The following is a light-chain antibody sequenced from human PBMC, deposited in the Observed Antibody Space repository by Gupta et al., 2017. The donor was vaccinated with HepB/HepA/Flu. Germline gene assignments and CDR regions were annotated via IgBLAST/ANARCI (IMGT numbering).Light chain of an antibody. CDR1: QSISSW. CDR2: KAS. CDR3: RHDSSYSWT. J-gene: IGKJ1*01. V-gene: IGKV1-5*03. Sequence: DIQMTQSPPTLSASVGDRVTITCRASQSISSWLAWYQQTPGNSPKLLIYKASRSDIGVPSRFSGSGSGTEFTLSISSREPDDFATYYCRHDSSYSWTFGQGTKVEI.